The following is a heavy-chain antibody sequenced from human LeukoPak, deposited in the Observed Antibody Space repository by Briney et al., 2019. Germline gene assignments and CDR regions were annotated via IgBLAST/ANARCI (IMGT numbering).Heavy chain of an antibody. CDR2: ISSSGDTI. V-gene: IGHV3-11*01. D-gene: IGHD3-3*01. J-gene: IGHJ4*02. Sequence: GGSLRLSCAASGFTFSDYYMSWIRQTPGKGLEWVSYISSSGDTIYYADSVKGRFTISRDNAKNSLYLQMNSLRAEDAAVYYCARDRYYDFWSGQFGYWGQGTLVTVSS. CDR1: GFTFSDYY. CDR3: ARDRYYDFWSGQFGY.